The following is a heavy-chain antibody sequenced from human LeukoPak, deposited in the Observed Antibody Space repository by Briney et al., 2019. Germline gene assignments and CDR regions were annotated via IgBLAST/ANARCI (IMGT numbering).Heavy chain of an antibody. Sequence: GASVKVSCKASGYTFTSYYMHWVRQAPGQGLEWMGIINPSGGSTSYAQKFQGRVTMTRDTSTSTVYMELSSLRSEDTAVYYCARDLGDYYGPGWFDPWGQGTLVTVSS. V-gene: IGHV1-46*01. J-gene: IGHJ5*02. D-gene: IGHD3-10*01. CDR2: INPSGGST. CDR3: ARDLGDYYGPGWFDP. CDR1: GYTFTSYY.